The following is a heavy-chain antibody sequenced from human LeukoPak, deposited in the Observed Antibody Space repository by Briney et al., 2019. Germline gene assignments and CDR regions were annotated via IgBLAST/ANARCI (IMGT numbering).Heavy chain of an antibody. V-gene: IGHV1-2*02. CDR1: GYTFIGYY. CDR3: ARWYYGTNGLCSDY. D-gene: IGHD2-8*01. J-gene: IGHJ4*02. Sequence: ASVKVSCKASGYTFIGYYIHWVRQAPGQGLDWMGWINPNSGRTNYAHKFQGRVTMTRDTSISTAYMELSRLRSDDTAVYYCARWYYGTNGLCSDYWGQGTLVTVSA. CDR2: INPNSGRT.